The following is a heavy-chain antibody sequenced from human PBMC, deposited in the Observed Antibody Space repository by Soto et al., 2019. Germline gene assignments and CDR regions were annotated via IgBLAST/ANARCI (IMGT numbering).Heavy chain of an antibody. Sequence: EVQLVESGGGLVQPGGSLRLSCAASGFTFRDHWMHWVRQAPGKGLVWVSRINSDGSTTTYADSVKGRFTISRDNDKSTLNLPLTSMRAEDTALYYCARGYSSGPDYWGQGTLVTVSS. V-gene: IGHV3-74*01. CDR1: GFTFRDHW. J-gene: IGHJ4*02. D-gene: IGHD6-19*01. CDR2: INSDGSTT. CDR3: ARGYSSGPDY.